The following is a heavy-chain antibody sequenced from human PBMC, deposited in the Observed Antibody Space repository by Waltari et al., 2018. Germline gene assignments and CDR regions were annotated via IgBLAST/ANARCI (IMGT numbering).Heavy chain of an antibody. V-gene: IGHV1-69*14. CDR1: GGTFSSYA. D-gene: IGHD2-2*01. CDR2: IIPIFGTA. Sequence: QVQLVQSGAEVKKPGSSVKVSCQASGGTFSSYAISWVRQAPGQGIEWMGGIIPIFGTANYAQKFQGRVTITADKSTSTAYMELSSLRSEDTAVYYCARDREAYCSSTSCYGKAFDIWGQGTMVTVSS. CDR3: ARDREAYCSSTSCYGKAFDI. J-gene: IGHJ3*02.